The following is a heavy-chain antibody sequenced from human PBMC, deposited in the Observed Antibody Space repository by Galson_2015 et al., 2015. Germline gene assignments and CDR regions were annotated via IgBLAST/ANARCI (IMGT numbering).Heavy chain of an antibody. CDR3: AGSREWHTYYYYYGMDV. J-gene: IGHJ6*02. CDR1: GGSISSGSYY. CDR2: IYTSGST. V-gene: IGHV4-61*02. D-gene: IGHD3-3*01. Sequence: LSLTCTVSGGSISSGSYYWSWIRQPAGKGLEWIGRIYTSGSTNYNPSLKSRVTISVDTSKNQFSLKLSSVTAADTAVYYCAGSREWHTYYYYYGMDVWGQGTTVTVSS.